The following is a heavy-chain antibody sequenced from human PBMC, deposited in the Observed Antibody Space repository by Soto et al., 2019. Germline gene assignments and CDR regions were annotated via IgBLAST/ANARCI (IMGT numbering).Heavy chain of an antibody. D-gene: IGHD3-10*01. V-gene: IGHV3-23*01. CDR1: GFTFSSYA. CDR2: ISGSGGST. CDR3: AKGTRWPRDGAFDI. Sequence: PGGSLRLSCVASGFTFSSYAMSWVRQAPGKGLEWVSAISGSGGSTHYADSVKGRFTISRDNSKNTLYLQMNSLRAEDTAVYYCAKGTRWPRDGAFDIWGQGTMVTVSS. J-gene: IGHJ3*02.